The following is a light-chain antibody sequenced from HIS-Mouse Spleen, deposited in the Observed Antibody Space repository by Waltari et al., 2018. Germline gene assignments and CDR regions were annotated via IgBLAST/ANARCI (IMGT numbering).Light chain of an antibody. CDR1: QRVSSY. V-gene: IGKV3-11*01. J-gene: IGKJ3*01. CDR3: QQRSNWPPFT. Sequence: EIVLTQSPATLSLSPGERATLSCRASQRVSSYLAWYQQKPGQAPRLLIYDASNRATGSPARFSGSGSGTDFTLTISSLEPEDFAVYYCQQRSNWPPFTFGPGTKVDIK. CDR2: DAS.